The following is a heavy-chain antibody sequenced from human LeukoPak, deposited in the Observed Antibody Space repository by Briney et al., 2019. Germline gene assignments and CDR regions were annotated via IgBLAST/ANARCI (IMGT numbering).Heavy chain of an antibody. Sequence: GGSLRLSCAASGFTFSSYSMNWVRQAPGKGLEWVSSISSSSSYIYYADSVKGRFTISRDNAKNSLYLQMNSLRAEDTAVYYCASGYDYGDYYFDYWGQGTLVTVSS. V-gene: IGHV3-21*01. D-gene: IGHD4-17*01. CDR1: GFTFSSYS. CDR3: ASGYDYGDYYFDY. J-gene: IGHJ4*02. CDR2: ISSSSSYI.